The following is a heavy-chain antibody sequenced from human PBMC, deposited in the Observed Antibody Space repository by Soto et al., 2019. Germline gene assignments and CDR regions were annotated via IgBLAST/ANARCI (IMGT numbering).Heavy chain of an antibody. Sequence: QVQLVESGGGVVQPGRSLRLSCAASGFSISRSAMHWVRQAPGKGLEGVAVIAYDGSNRWYADSVKGRFTISRDNSKNTVYLQMSSLRGEDTAVYYCARDLQAGTDNVNWFAPWGQGTLVTVSS. CDR2: IAYDGSNR. J-gene: IGHJ5*02. CDR1: GFSISRSA. CDR3: ARDLQAGTDNVNWFAP. D-gene: IGHD1-1*01. V-gene: IGHV3-30*04.